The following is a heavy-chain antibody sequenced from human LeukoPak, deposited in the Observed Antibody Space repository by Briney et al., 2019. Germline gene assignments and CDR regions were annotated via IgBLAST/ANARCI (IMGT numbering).Heavy chain of an antibody. CDR1: GGTFSSYA. CDR3: ARGGGVGATGKDY. D-gene: IGHD1-26*01. V-gene: IGHV1-69*05. J-gene: IGHJ4*02. Sequence: AASVKVSCKASGGTFSSYAISWVRQAPGQGLEWMGRIIPIFGTANYAQKFQGRVTITTDESTSTAYMELSSLRSEDSAVYYCARGGGVGATGKDYWGQGTLVTVSS. CDR2: IIPIFGTA.